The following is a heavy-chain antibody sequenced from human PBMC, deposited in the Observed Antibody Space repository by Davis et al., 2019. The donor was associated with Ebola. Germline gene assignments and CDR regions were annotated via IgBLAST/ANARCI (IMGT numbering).Heavy chain of an antibody. CDR3: TLGGGGAVAGSQET. D-gene: IGHD6-19*01. CDR1: GFTFSGSA. J-gene: IGHJ5*02. CDR2: IRSKANSYAT. Sequence: GGSLRLSCAASGFTFSGSAMHWVRQASGKGLEWVGRIRSKANSYATAYAASVKGRFTISRDDSKNTAYLQTNSLKTEDTAVYYCTLGGGGAVAGSQETWGQGTLVTVSS. V-gene: IGHV3-73*01.